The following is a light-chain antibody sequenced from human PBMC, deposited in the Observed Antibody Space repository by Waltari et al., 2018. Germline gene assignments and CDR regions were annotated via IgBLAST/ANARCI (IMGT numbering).Light chain of an antibody. V-gene: IGKV2-30*01. Sequence: EALLTQSPLSLPVTPGQPASISCRASQSLVFSDGNTYLNWFHQRPGQPPRRLIYKVSNRDSGVPDRVRGSGSGTHFTLNSSRVESEDIGVYYCMQGTQWPWTFGQGTKVEIK. J-gene: IGKJ1*01. CDR3: MQGTQWPWT. CDR2: KVS. CDR1: QSLVFSDGNTY.